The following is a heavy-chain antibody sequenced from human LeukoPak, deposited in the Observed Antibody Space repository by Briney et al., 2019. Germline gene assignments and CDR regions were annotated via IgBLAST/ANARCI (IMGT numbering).Heavy chain of an antibody. V-gene: IGHV3-21*01. CDR1: GFTFSSYS. CDR3: ARDREMYSSGWYEADAFDI. Sequence: GGSLRLSCAASGFTFSSYSMNWVRQAPGKGLEWVSSISSSSASIYYTDSVKGRFTISRDNAKNSLYLQVNSLRAEDTAVYYCARDREMYSSGWYEADAFDIWGQGTMVTVSS. D-gene: IGHD6-19*01. CDR2: ISSSSASI. J-gene: IGHJ3*02.